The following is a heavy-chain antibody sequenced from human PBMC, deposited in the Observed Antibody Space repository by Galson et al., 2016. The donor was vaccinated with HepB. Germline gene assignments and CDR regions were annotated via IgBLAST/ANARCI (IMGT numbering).Heavy chain of an antibody. V-gene: IGHV3-23*01. J-gene: IGHJ6*02. CDR3: ANAGTTHYFYYYYDMDV. CDR2: ISGSGGST. D-gene: IGHD1-7*01. CDR1: GFPFRSYG. Sequence: SPRLSCAASGFPFRSYGMSWVRQAPGKGLEWVSAISGSGGSTYYADPVKGRFTIPRDNSKNTLYLQMNSLRVEDTAVYYCANAGTTHYFYYYYDMDVWGQGTTVTVSS.